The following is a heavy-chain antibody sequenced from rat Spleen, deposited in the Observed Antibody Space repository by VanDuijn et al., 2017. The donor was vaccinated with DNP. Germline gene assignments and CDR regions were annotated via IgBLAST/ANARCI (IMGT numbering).Heavy chain of an antibody. CDR2: ISTGGCNT. CDR3: ARVQLGYYALDD. CDR1: GFTFSNYY. Sequence: EVQLVESGGGLVQPGRSMKLSCAASGFTFSNYYMAWVRQAPTKGLEWVASISTGGCNTYYRDSVTCRFTISRDNAKSTLYLQMDSLRSEETATYYCARVQLGYYALDDWGQGTSVTVSS. V-gene: IGHV5S11*01. J-gene: IGHJ4*01. D-gene: IGHD5-1*01.